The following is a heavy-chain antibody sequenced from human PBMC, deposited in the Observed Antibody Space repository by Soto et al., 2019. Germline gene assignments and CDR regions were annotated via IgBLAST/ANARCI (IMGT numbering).Heavy chain of an antibody. Sequence: SVSNAWMNWVRQAPGKGLEWVGRIKSKTDGGTTDYAAPVKGRFTISRDDSKNTLYLQMNSLKTEDTAVYYCTTDLISGYSYVPDGDYWGQGTLVTVSS. V-gene: IGHV3-15*07. CDR3: TTDLISGYSYVPDGDY. CDR2: IKSKTDGGTT. J-gene: IGHJ4*02. CDR1: SVSNAW. D-gene: IGHD5-18*01.